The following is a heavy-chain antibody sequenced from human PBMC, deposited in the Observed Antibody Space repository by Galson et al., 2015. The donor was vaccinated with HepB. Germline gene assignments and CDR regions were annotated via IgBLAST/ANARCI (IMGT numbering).Heavy chain of an antibody. CDR3: ARDKQQLAEYFQH. D-gene: IGHD6-13*01. V-gene: IGHV3-48*03. J-gene: IGHJ1*01. Sequence: SLRLSCAASGFTFSTYEMNWVRQAPGKGLEWVSYISSSGSTIYYADSVKGRFTISRDNAKNSLYLQMNSLRAEDTAVYYCARDKQQLAEYFQHWGQGTLVTVSS. CDR1: GFTFSTYE. CDR2: ISSSGSTI.